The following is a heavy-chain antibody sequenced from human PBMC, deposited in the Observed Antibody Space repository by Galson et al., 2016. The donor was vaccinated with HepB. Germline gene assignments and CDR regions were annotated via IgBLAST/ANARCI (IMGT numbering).Heavy chain of an antibody. CDR2: ISYDGSNK. Sequence: SLRLSCAASGFTFSNYGMHWVRQAPGKGLEWVAVISYDGSNKYFADSVKGRFTISRDNSENTLYLQMNSLRAEDTAVYYCAKVGYNYGSGSYYNGDDWYFDLWGRGTLVIVSS. CDR1: GFTFSNYG. CDR3: AKVGYNYGSGSYYNGDDWYFDL. V-gene: IGHV3-30*18. J-gene: IGHJ2*01. D-gene: IGHD3-10*01.